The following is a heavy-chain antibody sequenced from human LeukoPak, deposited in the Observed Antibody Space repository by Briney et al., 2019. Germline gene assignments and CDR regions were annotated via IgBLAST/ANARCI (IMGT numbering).Heavy chain of an antibody. Sequence: PGGSLRLSCAASGFTFSSYAMHWVRQAPGKGLEWVAVISYDGSNKYYADSVKGRFTISRDNSKNTLYLQMNSLRAEDTAVYYCARAPPMITFGGVIATPDYWGQGTLVTVSS. D-gene: IGHD3-16*02. V-gene: IGHV3-30*04. CDR1: GFTFSSYA. CDR2: ISYDGSNK. CDR3: ARAPPMITFGGVIATPDY. J-gene: IGHJ4*02.